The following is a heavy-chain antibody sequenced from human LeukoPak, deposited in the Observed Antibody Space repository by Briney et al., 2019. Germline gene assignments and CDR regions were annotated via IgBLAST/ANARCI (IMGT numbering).Heavy chain of an antibody. CDR1: GSSFNTYY. Sequence: MSSETLSLTCSLSGSSFNTYYWSWIRQPAGKALEWLGRIHTSGSADYSPSLQSRVTISVDMSKKEFSLKLTSVTAADTAVYYCARDIVYLIDEDYGWGQGILVTVSS. J-gene: IGHJ4*02. CDR2: IHTSGSA. CDR3: ARDIVYLIDEDYG. D-gene: IGHD4-17*01. V-gene: IGHV4-4*07.